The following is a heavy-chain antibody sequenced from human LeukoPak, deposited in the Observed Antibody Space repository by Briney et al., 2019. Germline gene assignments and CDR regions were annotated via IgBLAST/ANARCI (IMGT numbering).Heavy chain of an antibody. CDR1: GFTFSSYA. CDR2: IKQDGSEK. Sequence: GGSLRLSCAASGFTFSSYAMHWVRQAPGKGLEWVANIKQDGSEKYYVDSVKGRFTISKDNAKNSLYLQMNSLRAEDTAVYYCVRDFSLTRLERPFDSWGQGTLVTVSS. J-gene: IGHJ4*02. CDR3: VRDFSLTRLERPFDS. V-gene: IGHV3-7*01. D-gene: IGHD1-1*01.